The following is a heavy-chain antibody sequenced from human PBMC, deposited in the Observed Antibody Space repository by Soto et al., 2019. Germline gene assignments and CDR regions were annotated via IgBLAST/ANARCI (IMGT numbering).Heavy chain of an antibody. CDR2: ISWNSGSI. V-gene: IGHV3-9*01. CDR1: GFTFDDYA. J-gene: IGHJ6*02. CDR3: ARVPRGDFWSGYYNNYYYGMDV. Sequence: PGGSLRLSCAASGFTFDDYAMHWVRQAPGKGLEWVSGISWNSGSIGYADSVKGRFTISRDNAKNSLYLQMNSLRAEDTAVYYCARVPRGDFWSGYYNNYYYGMDVWGQGTTVTVSS. D-gene: IGHD3-3*01.